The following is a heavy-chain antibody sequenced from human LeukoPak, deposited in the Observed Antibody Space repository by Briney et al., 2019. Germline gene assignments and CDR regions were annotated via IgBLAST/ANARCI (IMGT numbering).Heavy chain of an antibody. Sequence: PSETLSLTCTVSGGSISSYYWSWIRQPPGKGLEWIGYIYYSGSTNYNPSLKSRVTISVDTSKNQFSLKLSSVTAADTAVYYCARQPTLGYCSGGSCYYDAFDIWGQGTMVTVSS. V-gene: IGHV4-59*08. D-gene: IGHD2-15*01. CDR3: ARQPTLGYCSGGSCYYDAFDI. CDR1: GGSISSYY. J-gene: IGHJ3*02. CDR2: IYYSGST.